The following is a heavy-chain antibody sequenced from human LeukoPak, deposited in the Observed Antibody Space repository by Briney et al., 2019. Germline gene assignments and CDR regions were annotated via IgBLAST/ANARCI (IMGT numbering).Heavy chain of an antibody. V-gene: IGHV3-33*01. J-gene: IGHJ6*02. Sequence: GGSLRLSCAASGFTFSSYGMHWVRQAPGKGLEWVAVIWYDGSNKYYADSVEGRFTISRDNSKNTLYLQMNSLRAEDTAVYYCARDRADFWSGLVGNYYYGMDVWGQGTTVTVSS. D-gene: IGHD3-3*01. CDR1: GFTFSSYG. CDR3: ARDRADFWSGLVGNYYYGMDV. CDR2: IWYDGSNK.